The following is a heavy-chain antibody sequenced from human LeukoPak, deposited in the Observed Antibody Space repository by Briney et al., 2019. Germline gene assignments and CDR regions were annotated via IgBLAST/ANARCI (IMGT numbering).Heavy chain of an antibody. D-gene: IGHD6-13*01. V-gene: IGHV3-21*05. CDR1: GFTFSSYE. Sequence: PGGSLRLSCAASGFTFSSYEMNWVRQAPGKGLEWVSYISSSSSYIYYADSVKGRFTISRDNAKNSLYLQMNSLRAEDTAVYYCARLSSSWSIDYWGQGTLVTVSS. CDR2: ISSSSSYI. J-gene: IGHJ4*02. CDR3: ARLSSSWSIDY.